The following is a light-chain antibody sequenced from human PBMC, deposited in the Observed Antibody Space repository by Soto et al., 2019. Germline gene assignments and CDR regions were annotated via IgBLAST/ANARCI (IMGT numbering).Light chain of an antibody. CDR3: QQYGSSPRT. V-gene: IGKV3-20*01. CDR2: GAS. Sequence: VLIPYPGTLSLSPGEIAPLACRASQSVGSNLAWYQQKPGQAPRLLIYGASSRATGIPDRFSGSGSGTDFTLTISRLEPEDFAVYYCQQYGSSPRTFAQGTKVDIK. J-gene: IGKJ1*01. CDR1: QSVGSN.